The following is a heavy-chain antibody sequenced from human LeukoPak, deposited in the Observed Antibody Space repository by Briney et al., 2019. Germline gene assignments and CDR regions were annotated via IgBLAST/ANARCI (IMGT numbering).Heavy chain of an antibody. Sequence: SQTLSLTCTVSGNSISSGDNYWGWIRQPAGKGLEWIGRIYTSGSTNYNPSLKSRVTISGDTSKNQFSLRLSSVTAADTAVYYCAGVLMVYAIRYYHWFDPWGQGTLVTVSS. CDR1: GNSISSGDNY. V-gene: IGHV4-61*02. CDR2: IYTSGST. J-gene: IGHJ5*02. D-gene: IGHD2-8*01. CDR3: AGVLMVYAIRYYHWFDP.